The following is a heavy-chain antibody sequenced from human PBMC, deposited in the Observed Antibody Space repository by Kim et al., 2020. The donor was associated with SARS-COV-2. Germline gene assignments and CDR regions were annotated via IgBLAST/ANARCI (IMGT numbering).Heavy chain of an antibody. CDR3: ASRRYTGTYYYFDY. J-gene: IGHJ4*02. Sequence: GGSLRLSCAASGFTFSSYWMHWVRQAPGKLLVFVSRLNSDVSTTSYADYVKGRFTISRDNAKSTLYLQMNSLSAEDTAVYYCASRRYTGTYYYFDYWGQGTLVTVSS. CDR2: LNSDVSTT. D-gene: IGHD1-26*01. V-gene: IGHV3-74*01. CDR1: GFTFSSYW.